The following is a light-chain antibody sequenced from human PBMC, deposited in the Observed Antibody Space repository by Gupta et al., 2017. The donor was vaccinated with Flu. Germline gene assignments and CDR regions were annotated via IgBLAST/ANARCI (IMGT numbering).Light chain of an antibody. CDR3: QQFYGLPLT. CDR1: QSVLYNSNNKNL. Sequence: DIVMTQFPESLAVSLGERATINCKSSQSVLYNSNNKNLLTWYQQKPDQPPKLIICWASHRESGAPDRYSGSGSGADFTLTSRSLHAEDVTVYYCQQFYGLPLTFGEGTRLEIK. J-gene: IGKJ5*01. V-gene: IGKV4-1*01. CDR2: WAS.